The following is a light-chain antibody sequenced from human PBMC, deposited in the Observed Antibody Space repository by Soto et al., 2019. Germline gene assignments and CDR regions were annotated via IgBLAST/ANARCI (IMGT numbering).Light chain of an antibody. V-gene: IGKV3-20*01. CDR3: QQFNSL. J-gene: IGKJ5*01. CDR2: GAS. Sequence: EIVLTQSPGTLSLSPGERANLSCRASQSVSSSYLAWYQQKPGQAPRLLIYGASSRATGIPDRFSGSGSGTDFTLTISNLQPEDFATYYCQQFNSLFGQGTRLEIK. CDR1: QSVSSSY.